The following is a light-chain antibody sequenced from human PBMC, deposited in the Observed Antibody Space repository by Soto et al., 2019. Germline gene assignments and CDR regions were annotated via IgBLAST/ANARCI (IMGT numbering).Light chain of an antibody. CDR3: CSYTRTSTL. J-gene: IGLJ1*01. CDR2: AVT. Sequence: QSVLTQPASVSGSPGQSITISCTGTSSDVGGYNYVSWYQQHPGKAPKLMIYAVTDRPSGVSSRFSGSKSGNTASLTISGLQAEDEADYYCCSYTRTSTLFGTPTKVTV. CDR1: SSDVGGYNY. V-gene: IGLV2-14*01.